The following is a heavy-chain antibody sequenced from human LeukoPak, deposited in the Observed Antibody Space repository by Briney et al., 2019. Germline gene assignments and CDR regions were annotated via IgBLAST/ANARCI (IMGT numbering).Heavy chain of an antibody. CDR3: ASLPRGSWDRYFHHMDV. V-gene: IGHV5-51*01. Sequence: GESLKISCQGSGTSFTNYWIGWVRQMPEEGLEWMGIIYPGDSDTRYSPSFRGQVTISVDRSISTAYLQWSSLKASDTAMYYCASLPRGSWDRYFHHMDVWGKGTTVTVSS. CDR1: GTSFTNYW. J-gene: IGHJ6*03. D-gene: IGHD6-13*01. CDR2: IYPGDSDT.